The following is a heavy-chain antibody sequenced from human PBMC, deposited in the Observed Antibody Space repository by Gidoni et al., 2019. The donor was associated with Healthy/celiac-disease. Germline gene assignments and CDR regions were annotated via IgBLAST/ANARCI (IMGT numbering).Heavy chain of an antibody. CDR1: GFTFSTIW. D-gene: IGHD3-10*01. V-gene: IGHV3-7*05. CDR2: IKQDGSEK. J-gene: IGHJ4*02. CDR3: ARVGIKYAILWFGENQGGFDY. Sequence: EVQLVESGGVLVQPGGSLRLPVAASGFTFSTIWLRWVRQAPGKGLEWVANIKQDGSEKYYVDSVKGRFTISRDNAKNSLYLQMNSLRAEDTAVYYCARVGIKYAILWFGENQGGFDYWGQGTLVTVSS.